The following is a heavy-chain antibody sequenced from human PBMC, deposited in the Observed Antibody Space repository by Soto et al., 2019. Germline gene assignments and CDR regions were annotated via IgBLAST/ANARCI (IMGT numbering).Heavy chain of an antibody. D-gene: IGHD3-9*01. V-gene: IGHV3-23*01. CDR3: AKGHADVLRYFDWLSKTYYGMDV. Sequence: PGGSLRLSCAASGFTFSSYAMSWVRQAPGKGLEWVSAISGSGGSTYYADSVKGRFTISRDNSKNTLYLQMNSLRAEDTAVYYCAKGHADVLRYFDWLSKTYYGMDVWGQGTTVTVSS. J-gene: IGHJ6*02. CDR2: ISGSGGST. CDR1: GFTFSSYA.